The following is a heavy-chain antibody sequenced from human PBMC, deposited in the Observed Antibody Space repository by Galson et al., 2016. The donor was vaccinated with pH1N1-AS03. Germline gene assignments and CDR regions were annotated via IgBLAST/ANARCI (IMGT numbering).Heavy chain of an antibody. CDR1: GYTLTRYY. J-gene: IGHJ6*02. V-gene: IGHV3-15*01. CDR2: PKSKTGGGTA. Sequence: SCKASGYTLTRYYMHWVRQAPGKGLEWVGRPKSKTGGGTADYAAPVKGRFTISRDDSKNTLYLQMNSLKTEDTAVYYCTTRSHYNYGMDVWGQGTTVTVSS. CDR3: TTRSHYNYGMDV.